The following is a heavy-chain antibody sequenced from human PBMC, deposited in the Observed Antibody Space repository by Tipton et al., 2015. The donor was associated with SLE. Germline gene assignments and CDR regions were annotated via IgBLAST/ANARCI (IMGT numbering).Heavy chain of an antibody. CDR1: GGSISSSSYY. CDR3: AREGGSYEGAFDI. J-gene: IGHJ3*02. Sequence: TLSLTCTVSGGSISSSSYYLGWIRQPPGKGLEWIGSIYYSGSTYYNPSLKSRVTISVDTSKNQFSLQLNSVTPEDTAVYYCAREGGSYEGAFDIWGQGTMVTVSS. V-gene: IGHV4-39*07. D-gene: IGHD1-26*01. CDR2: IYYSGST.